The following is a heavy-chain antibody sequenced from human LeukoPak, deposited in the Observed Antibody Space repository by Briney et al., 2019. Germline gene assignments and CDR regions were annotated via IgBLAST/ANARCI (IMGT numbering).Heavy chain of an antibody. CDR2: IIPIFGTA. CDR1: GGTFSSYA. CDR3: ARDWYYYDSSGFYYTLRY. Sequence: ASVKVSCKASGGTFSSYAISWVRQAPGQGLEWMGGIIPIFGTANYAQKFQGRVTISADESTSTAYMELSSLRSEDTAVYYCARDWYYYDSSGFYYTLRYWGQGTLVTVSS. V-gene: IGHV1-69*13. D-gene: IGHD3-22*01. J-gene: IGHJ4*02.